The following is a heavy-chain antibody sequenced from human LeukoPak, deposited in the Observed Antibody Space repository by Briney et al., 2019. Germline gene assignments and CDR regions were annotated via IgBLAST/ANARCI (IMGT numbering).Heavy chain of an antibody. CDR2: INTNTGNP. V-gene: IGHV7-4-1*02. Sequence: ASVKVSCKASGYTFTSYAMNWVRQAPGQGLEWMGWINTNTGNPTYAQGFTGRFVFSLDTSVSTACLQISSLKAEDTAVYYCARAAYSSGYWNYYYYYMDVWGKGTTVTVSS. CDR1: GYTFTSYA. J-gene: IGHJ6*03. D-gene: IGHD3-22*01. CDR3: ARAAYSSGYWNYYYYYMDV.